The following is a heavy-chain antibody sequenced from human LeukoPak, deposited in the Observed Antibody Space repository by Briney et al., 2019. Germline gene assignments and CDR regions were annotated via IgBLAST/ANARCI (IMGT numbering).Heavy chain of an antibody. J-gene: IGHJ4*02. D-gene: IGHD3-10*01. CDR1: GFTFTTYG. V-gene: IGHV3-30*02. Sequence: GGSLRLSCAASGFTFTTYGMHWVRQAPGKGLEWVAFMRYDGSNNLYADSVKGRFTISRDSSKNTLFLQMNSLRAEDTAVYYCARDALRITMVRGVIITGPDYWGQGTLVTVSS. CDR2: MRYDGSNN. CDR3: ARDALRITMVRGVIITGPDY.